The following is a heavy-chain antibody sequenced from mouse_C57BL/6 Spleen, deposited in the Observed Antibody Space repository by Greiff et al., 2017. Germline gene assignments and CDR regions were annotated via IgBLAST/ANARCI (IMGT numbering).Heavy chain of an antibody. CDR2: ISSGSSTI. CDR1: GFTFSDYG. CDR3: ASDDYDGNYFDY. J-gene: IGHJ2*01. D-gene: IGHD2-4*01. V-gene: IGHV5-17*01. Sequence: EVQRVESGGGLVKPGGSLKLSCAASGFTFSDYGMHWVRQAPEKGLEWVAYISSGSSTIYYADTVKGRFTISRDNAKNTLFLQMTSLRSEDTAMYYCASDDYDGNYFDYWGQGTTLTVSS.